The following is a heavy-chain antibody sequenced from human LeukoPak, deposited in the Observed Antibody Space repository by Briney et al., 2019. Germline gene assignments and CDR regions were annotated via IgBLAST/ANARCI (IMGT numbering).Heavy chain of an antibody. CDR3: AKYSGAYDY. J-gene: IGHJ4*02. CDR2: ISGSGGST. V-gene: IGHV3-23*01. Sequence: GGSLRLSCAASGFTFSNYNMNWVRQAPGKGLEWVSLISGSGGSTYYADSVKGRFTISRDNSKNTLYLQMNSLTAEDTAVYYCAKYSGAYDYWGQGTLVTVSS. CDR1: GFTFSNYN. D-gene: IGHD1-26*01.